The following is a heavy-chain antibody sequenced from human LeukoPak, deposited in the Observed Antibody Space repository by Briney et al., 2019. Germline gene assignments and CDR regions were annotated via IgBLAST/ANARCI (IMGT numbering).Heavy chain of an antibody. CDR3: ARGRGLYCNISVCYPYFDF. V-gene: IGHV1-2*02. J-gene: IGHJ4*02. D-gene: IGHD2/OR15-2a*01. CDR2: INPSNGDT. CDR1: GYIFTAYD. Sequence: VASLKVSCKTSGYIFTAYDIHWVRQAPGQGLEWMGWINPSNGDTVVAQKFQDRVTMTRDTSISTAYMDLSSLRSDDSAVYFCARGRGLYCNISVCYPYFDFWGQGTLFIVSS.